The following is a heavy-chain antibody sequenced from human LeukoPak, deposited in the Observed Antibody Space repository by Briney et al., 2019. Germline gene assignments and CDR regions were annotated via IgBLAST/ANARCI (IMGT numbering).Heavy chain of an antibody. CDR2: INPNSGGT. CDR3: ARAPGVWFGELLEVAY. D-gene: IGHD3-10*01. CDR1: GYTFTGYY. J-gene: IGHJ4*02. V-gene: IGHV1-2*02. Sequence: ASVKVSCKASGYTFTGYYMHWVRQAPGQGLEWMGWINPNSGGTNYAQKFQGRVTMTRDTSISTAYMELSRLRSDDTAVYYCARAPGVWFGELLEVAYWGQGTLVTVSS.